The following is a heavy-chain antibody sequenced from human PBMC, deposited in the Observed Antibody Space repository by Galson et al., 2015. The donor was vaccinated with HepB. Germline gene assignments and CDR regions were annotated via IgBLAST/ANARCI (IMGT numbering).Heavy chain of an antibody. CDR2: ISSSSSYI. V-gene: IGHV3-21*01. J-gene: IGHJ3*02. CDR3: ARDLYCSGGSCENAFDI. D-gene: IGHD2-15*01. CDR1: GFTFSSYS. Sequence: SLRLSCPAPGFTFSSYSMNWVRQAPGKGLEWVSSISSSSSYIYYADSVKGRFTISRDNAKNSLYLQMNSLRAEDTAVYYCARDLYCSGGSCENAFDIWGQGTMVTVSS.